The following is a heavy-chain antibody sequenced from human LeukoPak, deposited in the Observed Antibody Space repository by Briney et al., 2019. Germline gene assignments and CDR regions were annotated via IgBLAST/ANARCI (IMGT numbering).Heavy chain of an antibody. D-gene: IGHD6-13*01. Sequence: PSETLSLTCTVSGGSISSYYWSWIRQPPGKGLEWIGYIYYSGSTNYNPSLKSRVTISVDTSKNQFSLKLRSVTAADTAAYYCARGYGSSWYDYWGQGTLVTVSS. CDR2: IYYSGST. CDR3: ARGYGSSWYDY. V-gene: IGHV4-59*01. CDR1: GGSISSYY. J-gene: IGHJ4*02.